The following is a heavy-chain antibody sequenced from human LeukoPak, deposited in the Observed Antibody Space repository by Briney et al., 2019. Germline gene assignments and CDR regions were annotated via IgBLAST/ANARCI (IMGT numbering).Heavy chain of an antibody. J-gene: IGHJ6*04. D-gene: IGHD3-10*01. CDR3: ARDRNSLYYYGSGSYPLQSYYYYYGMDV. CDR2: IIPIFGTA. CDR1: GGTFSSYA. Sequence: SVKVSCKASGGTFSSYAISWVRQAPGQGLEWMGGIIPIFGTANYAQKFQGRVTITADESTSTAYMELSSLRSEDTAVYYCARDRNSLYYYGSGSYPLQSYYYYYGMDVWGKGTTVTVSS. V-gene: IGHV1-69*13.